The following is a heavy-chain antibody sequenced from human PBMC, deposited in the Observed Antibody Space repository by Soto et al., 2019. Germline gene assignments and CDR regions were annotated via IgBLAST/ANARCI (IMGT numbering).Heavy chain of an antibody. CDR2: ISAYNGNT. CDR1: GYTFTSYG. D-gene: IGHD3-22*01. CDR3: AREPYYYDSSGYLHCDY. J-gene: IGHJ4*02. Sequence: QVQLVQSGAAVKKPGASVQVSCKASGYTFTSYGITWVRQAPGQGLEWMGWISAYNGNTNYAQKLQGRVTMTTDTSTSTAYMELRSLRSDDTAVYYCAREPYYYDSSGYLHCDYWGQGTLVTVSS. V-gene: IGHV1-18*01.